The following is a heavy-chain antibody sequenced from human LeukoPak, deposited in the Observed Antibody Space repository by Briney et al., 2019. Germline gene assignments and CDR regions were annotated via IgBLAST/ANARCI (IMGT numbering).Heavy chain of an antibody. D-gene: IGHD3-10*01. CDR1: GGSIGSYY. CDR3: ARGGYYGSGSYSEGLFPYYYYYGMDV. Sequence: SETLSLTCTVSGGSIGSYYWSWIRQPPGKGLEWIGYIYYSGSTNYNPSLKSRVTISVDTSKNQFSLKLSSVTAADTAVYYCARGGYYGSGSYSEGLFPYYYYYGMDVWGKGTTVTVSS. CDR2: IYYSGST. V-gene: IGHV4-59*01. J-gene: IGHJ6*04.